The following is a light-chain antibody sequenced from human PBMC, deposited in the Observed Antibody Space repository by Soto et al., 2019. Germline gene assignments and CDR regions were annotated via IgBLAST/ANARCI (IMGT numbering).Light chain of an antibody. CDR2: DAS. CDR3: LQRSEWPIT. V-gene: IGKV3-11*01. CDR1: RSVGSH. Sequence: EIVLTQSPATLSLSPGERATFSCRASRSVGSHLAWYQQKPGQAPRLLIYDASNRATGIAARFGGSGSGTDFSLTISSLEPEDFAFYYCLQRSEWPITFGQGTRLEMK. J-gene: IGKJ5*01.